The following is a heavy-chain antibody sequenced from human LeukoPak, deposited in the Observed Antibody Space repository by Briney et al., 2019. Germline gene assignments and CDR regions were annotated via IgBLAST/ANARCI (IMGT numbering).Heavy chain of an antibody. D-gene: IGHD2-21*01. CDR1: XGXXXXXX. V-gene: IGHV4-59*01. J-gene: IGHJ4*02. CDR2: XYYSGST. Sequence: PSETLSLTCAVYXGXXXXXXXXXIXXXXXXXXEXVGYXYYSGSTNHNPSLKSRVTMSIDTSKSQFSLKLDSVTAADTAVYYCAYIAGLRFDYWGQGVLVTVSS. CDR3: AYIAGLRFDY.